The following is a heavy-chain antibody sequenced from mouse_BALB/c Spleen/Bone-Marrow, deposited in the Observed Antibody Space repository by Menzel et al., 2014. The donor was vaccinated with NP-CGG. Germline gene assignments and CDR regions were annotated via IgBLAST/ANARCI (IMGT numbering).Heavy chain of an antibody. CDR3: AKQDYYRYDYAMDY. Sequence: VQGVESGTGLVAPSQSLSITCTVSGFSLTNYGVSWVRQPPGKGLEWLGVIWGDGSTNYHSALISRLSISKDNSKSXVFLKLNSLQTDDTATYYCAKQDYYRYDYAMDYWGQGTSVTVSS. V-gene: IGHV2-3*01. CDR1: GFSLTNYG. CDR2: IWGDGST. J-gene: IGHJ4*01. D-gene: IGHD2-14*01.